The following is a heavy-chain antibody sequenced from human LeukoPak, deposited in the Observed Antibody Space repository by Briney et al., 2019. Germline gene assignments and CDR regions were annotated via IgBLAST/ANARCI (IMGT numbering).Heavy chain of an antibody. CDR1: GGSISGHY. V-gene: IGHV4-4*07. CDR2: IYASGST. CDR3: AREPDSRAFDI. J-gene: IGHJ3*02. Sequence: SETLSLTCTVSGGSISGHYWSWIRQPAGKGLEWIGRIYASGSTNYNPSLKSRVTISVDTSKNQFSLKLSSVAAADTAVYYCAREPDSRAFDIWGQGTMVTVSS.